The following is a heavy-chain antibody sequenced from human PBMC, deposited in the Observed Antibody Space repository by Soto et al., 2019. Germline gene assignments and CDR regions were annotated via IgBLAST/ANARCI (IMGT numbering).Heavy chain of an antibody. CDR2: ISDSGGRT. Sequence: EVQLLESGGGLVQPGGSLRLSCAASGFTFSTYAMSWVRQAPGKGLEWVSSISDSGGRTHYADTVKGLFTISRDNSTNTLYLQVHSLRVQDTALYYCAKGYSSGWYPGGDWGQGTLVTVSS. V-gene: IGHV3-23*01. CDR3: AKGYSSGWYPGGD. J-gene: IGHJ4*02. CDR1: GFTFSTYA. D-gene: IGHD6-19*01.